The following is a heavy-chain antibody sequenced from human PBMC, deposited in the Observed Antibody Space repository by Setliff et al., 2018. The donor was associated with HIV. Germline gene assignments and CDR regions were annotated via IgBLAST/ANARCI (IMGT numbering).Heavy chain of an antibody. J-gene: IGHJ4*02. D-gene: IGHD3-16*01. V-gene: IGHV1-69*10. CDR2: IVPRDAIT. Sequence: SVKVSCKAPGATFANFALNCVRQAPGQGPEWMGGIVPRDAITKYAPKFQGRLTITADKSTNTVYMELSSLRSDDTAVYFCARDQGAFFECFDYWGQGSLVTVSS. CDR3: ARDQGAFFECFDY. CDR1: GATFANFA.